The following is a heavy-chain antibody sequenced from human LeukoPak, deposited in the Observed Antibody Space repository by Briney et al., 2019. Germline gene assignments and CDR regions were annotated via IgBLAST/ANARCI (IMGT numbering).Heavy chain of an antibody. CDR3: AKDVDIVVVVAATTFDY. V-gene: IGHV3-23*01. J-gene: IGHJ4*02. Sequence: GGSLRLSCAASGFTFSSYAMSWVRQAPGKGLEWVSAISGSGGSTYYADSVKGRFTISRDNSKTTLYLQMNSLRAEDTAVYYCAKDVDIVVVVAATTFDYWGQGTLVTVSS. CDR1: GFTFSSYA. CDR2: ISGSGGST. D-gene: IGHD2-15*01.